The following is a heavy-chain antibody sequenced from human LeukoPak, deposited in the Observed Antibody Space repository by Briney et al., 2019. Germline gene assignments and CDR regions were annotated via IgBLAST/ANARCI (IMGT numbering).Heavy chain of an antibody. CDR1: GGSISSGDCY. J-gene: IGHJ4*02. CDR3: AREEYDSSGYYYGVDD. Sequence: SQTLSLTCTVSGGSISSGDCYWSWIRQPPGKGLEWIGYIYYSGSTYYNPSLKSRVTISVDTSKNQFSLKLSSVTAADTAVYYCAREEYDSSGYYYGVDDWGQGTLVTVSS. V-gene: IGHV4-30-4*01. D-gene: IGHD3-22*01. CDR2: IYYSGST.